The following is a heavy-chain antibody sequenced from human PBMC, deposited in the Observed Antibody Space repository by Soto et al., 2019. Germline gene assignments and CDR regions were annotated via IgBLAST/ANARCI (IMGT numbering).Heavy chain of an antibody. CDR3: TRRYNWNDKYFDP. D-gene: IGHD1-20*01. Sequence: PSETLSLTCTVSGASISVHIYYWTWIRQPPGKGLDWIGSSYYSGTTYFNPSLKSRATISVDTSKNQFSLRLTSVTAADTAIYYCTRRYNWNDKYFDPWGPGALVTVS. J-gene: IGHJ5*02. CDR2: SYYSGTT. CDR1: GASISVHIYY. V-gene: IGHV4-39*01.